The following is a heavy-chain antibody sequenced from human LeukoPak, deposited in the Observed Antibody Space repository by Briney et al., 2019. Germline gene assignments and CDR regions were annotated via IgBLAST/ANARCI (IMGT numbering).Heavy chain of an antibody. D-gene: IGHD6-13*01. CDR2: MNPNSGNT. J-gene: IGHJ6*02. CDR3: ARPYSSSWYYRGHYYYGMDV. Sequence: ASVKVSCKASGYTFTSYGISWVRQATGQGLEWMGWMNPNSGNTGYAQKFQGRVTMTRNTSISTAYMELSSLRSEDTAVYYCARPYSSSWYYRGHYYYGMDVWGQGTTVTVSS. V-gene: IGHV1-8*02. CDR1: GYTFTSYG.